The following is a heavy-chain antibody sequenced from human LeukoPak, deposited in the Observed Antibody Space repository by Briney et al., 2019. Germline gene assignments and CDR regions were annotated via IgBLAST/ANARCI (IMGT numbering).Heavy chain of an antibody. D-gene: IGHD3-16*01. CDR2: IYSGGST. CDR3: ARVETLLGDYGMDV. V-gene: IGHV3-53*01. J-gene: IGHJ6*02. Sequence: GGSLSLSCAASGFTVSSNYMSWVRQAPGKGLEWVSVIYSGGSTYYADSVKGRFTISRDNSKNTLYLQMNSLRAEDTAVYYCARVETLLGDYGMDVWGQGTTVTVSS. CDR1: GFTVSSNY.